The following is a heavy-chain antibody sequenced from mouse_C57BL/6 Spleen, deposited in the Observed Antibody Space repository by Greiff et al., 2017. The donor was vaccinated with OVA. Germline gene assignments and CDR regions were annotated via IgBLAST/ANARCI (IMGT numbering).Heavy chain of an antibody. V-gene: IGHV5-4*01. CDR2: ICDGGSYT. CDR1: GFTFSSYA. Sequence: EVMLVESGGGLVKPGGSLKLSCAASGFTFSSYAMSWVRQTPEQRLEWVATICDGGSYTYYPDNVKGRFTISRDNAKNNLYLQMSHLKSEDTAMYYCARDYYFDYWGQGTTLTVSS. CDR3: ARDYYFDY. J-gene: IGHJ2*01.